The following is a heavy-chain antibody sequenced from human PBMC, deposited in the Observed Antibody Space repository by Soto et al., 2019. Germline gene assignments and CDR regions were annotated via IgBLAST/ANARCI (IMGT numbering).Heavy chain of an antibody. Sequence: SETLSLTCAVYGGSFSGYYWSWIRQPPGKGLEWIGEINHSGSTNYNPSLKSRVTISVDTSKNQFSLKLSSVTAADTAVYYCARGEYYYGSGSYYNVYSPPPAPFDYWGQGTLVTVSS. D-gene: IGHD3-10*01. CDR1: GGSFSGYY. V-gene: IGHV4-34*01. J-gene: IGHJ4*02. CDR3: ARGEYYYGSGSYYNVYSPPPAPFDY. CDR2: INHSGST.